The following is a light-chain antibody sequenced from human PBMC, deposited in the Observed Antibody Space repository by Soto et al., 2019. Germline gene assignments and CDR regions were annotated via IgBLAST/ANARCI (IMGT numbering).Light chain of an antibody. J-gene: IGKJ1*01. CDR3: QQYNSYWT. Sequence: DIQMTQSPSSLSASVGDRVTITCQASQGIDMFLNWFQQKPGKAPKLLIYDASNLETGVPSRFSGSGSGSDFTFTISSLQPDDFATYYCQQYNSYWTFGQGTKVDIK. CDR2: DAS. CDR1: QGIDMF. V-gene: IGKV1-33*01.